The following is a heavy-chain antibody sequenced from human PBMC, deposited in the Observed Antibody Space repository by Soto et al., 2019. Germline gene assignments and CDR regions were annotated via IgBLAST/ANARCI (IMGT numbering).Heavy chain of an antibody. D-gene: IGHD2-21*02. J-gene: IGHJ5*02. CDR3: AKDTTPYCGGDCLPT. CDR2: ISYDGSNK. CDR1: GFTFSSYG. Sequence: QVQLVESGGGVVQPGRSLRLSCAASGFTFSSYGMHWVRQAPGKGLEWVAVISYDGSNKYYADSVKGRFTISRDNSKNTMYMQMNSLRAEYTSVYYCAKDTTPYCGGDCLPTWGQGTLVTVSS. V-gene: IGHV3-30*18.